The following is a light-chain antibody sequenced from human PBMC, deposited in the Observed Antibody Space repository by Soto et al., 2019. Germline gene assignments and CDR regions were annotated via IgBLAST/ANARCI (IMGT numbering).Light chain of an antibody. V-gene: IGKV1-39*01. CDR1: QSISSY. CDR3: QHHAYPFT. Sequence: DIQMTQSPSSLSASVGDRVTITCRASQSISSYLNWYQQKPGKAPKLLIYAASSLQSGVPSRFSGSGSGTDFTLTISSLQPEDFATYYCQHHAYPFTFVQGTKVEIK. J-gene: IGKJ2*01. CDR2: AAS.